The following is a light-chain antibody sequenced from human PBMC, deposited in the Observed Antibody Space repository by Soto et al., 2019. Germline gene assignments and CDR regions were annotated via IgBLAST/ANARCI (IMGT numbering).Light chain of an antibody. CDR2: GES. J-gene: IGKJ2*01. CDR3: QQNNNWPPYT. CDR1: QSVSSN. Sequence: EIVMTQSPATLSVSPGERATLSCRASQSVSSNLAWYQQKPGQAPRLLICGESTRATDIPARFSGSGSGTDFNLTISIQLSEGFVVYYCQQNNNWPPYTFGQGTKLEIK. V-gene: IGKV3-15*01.